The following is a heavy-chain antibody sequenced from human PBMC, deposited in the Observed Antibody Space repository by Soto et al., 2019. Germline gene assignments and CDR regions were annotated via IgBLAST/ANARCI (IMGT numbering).Heavy chain of an antibody. CDR1: GFSLRDHA. D-gene: IGHD3-10*01. CDR2: ISGSEDRT. CDR3: GRTYTGG. J-gene: IGHJ4*02. V-gene: IGHV3-23*01. Sequence: LQSGGGVVQPGESLRLSCADSGFSLRDHALSWVRQAAGGGLEWVSGISGSEDRTNYAGFVRGRFIISKDRAKNTLYLDMSGLRVDVTAVYFCGRTYTGGWGQGTLVTVSS.